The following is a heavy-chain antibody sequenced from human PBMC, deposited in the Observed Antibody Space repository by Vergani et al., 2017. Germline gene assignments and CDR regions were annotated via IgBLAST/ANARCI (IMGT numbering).Heavy chain of an antibody. CDR1: GGTFSSYA. D-gene: IGHD3-10*01. CDR3: ARRVTMVRGVLDY. V-gene: IGHV1-2*02. Sequence: QVQLVQSGAEVKKPGSSVKVSCKASGGTFSSYAISWVRQAPGQGLEWMGWINPNSGGTNYAQKFQGRVTMTRDTSISTAYMELSRLRSDDTAVYYCARRVTMVRGVLDYWGQGTLVTVSS. J-gene: IGHJ4*02. CDR2: INPNSGGT.